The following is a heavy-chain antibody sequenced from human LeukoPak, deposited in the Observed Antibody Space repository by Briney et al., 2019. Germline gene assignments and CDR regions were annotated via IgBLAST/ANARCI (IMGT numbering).Heavy chain of an antibody. Sequence: RGSLRLSCAASGFTFSSYGMHWVRQAPGEGLEWVAFIRYDGSNKYYAGSVKGRFTISRDNSKNTLYLQMNSLRAEDTAVYYCAKEPSDYWGQGTLVTVSS. J-gene: IGHJ4*02. CDR2: IRYDGSNK. V-gene: IGHV3-30*02. CDR1: GFTFSSYG. CDR3: AKEPSDY.